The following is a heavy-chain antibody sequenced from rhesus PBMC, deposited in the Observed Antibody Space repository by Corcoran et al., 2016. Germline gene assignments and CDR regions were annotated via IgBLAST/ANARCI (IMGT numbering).Heavy chain of an antibody. CDR3: ARDKAAARNFDY. D-gene: IGHD6-43*01. J-gene: IGHJ4*01. Sequence: VQLQESGPGLVKPSETLSLTCAVSGGSVSSSNWWSWIRQPPGKGLEWIGYISGSSGSPYYNPSLKSRVTISTDTSKNQFSLKLSSVTAADTAVYYCARDKAAARNFDYWGQGVLVTVSS. V-gene: IGHV4-65*01. CDR1: GGSVSSSNW. CDR2: ISGSSGSP.